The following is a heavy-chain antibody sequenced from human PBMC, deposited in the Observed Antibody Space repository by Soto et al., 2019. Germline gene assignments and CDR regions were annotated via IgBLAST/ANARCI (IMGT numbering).Heavy chain of an antibody. Sequence: GASVKVSCKASGGTFSSYAISWVRQAPGQGLEWIGGIIPIFGTANYAQKFQGRVTITADESTSTAYMELSSLRSEDTAVYYCARGEGDYCSSTSCYPGAGYYYYGMDVWGQGTTVTVYS. CDR3: ARGEGDYCSSTSCYPGAGYYYYGMDV. J-gene: IGHJ6*02. V-gene: IGHV1-69*13. CDR1: GGTFSSYA. D-gene: IGHD2-2*01. CDR2: IIPIFGTA.